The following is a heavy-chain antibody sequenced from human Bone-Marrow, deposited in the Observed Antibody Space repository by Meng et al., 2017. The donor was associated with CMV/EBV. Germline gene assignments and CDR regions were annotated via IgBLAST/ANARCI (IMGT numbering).Heavy chain of an antibody. V-gene: IGHV1-46*01. CDR1: GYTFTSYY. J-gene: IGHJ6*02. CDR2: INPSGGST. Sequence: ASVKVSCKASGYTFTSYYMHWVRQAPGQGLEWMGIINPSGGSTSYAQKFQGRVTMTRDTSTSTVYMELSSLRSEDTAVYYCARDGGHCSSTSCYTHLYYYYYGMDVWGQGTTVTVSS. D-gene: IGHD2-2*02. CDR3: ARDGGHCSSTSCYTHLYYYYYGMDV.